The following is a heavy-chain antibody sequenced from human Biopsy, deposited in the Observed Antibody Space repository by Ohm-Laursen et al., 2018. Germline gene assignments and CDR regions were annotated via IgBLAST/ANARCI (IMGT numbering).Heavy chain of an antibody. CDR2: ISSGGTTI. CDR3: ARDTRWSPYHMDV. D-gene: IGHD4-23*01. Sequence: SLRLSCAASGFPFSDYYMRWIRQAPGKGLEWVSYISSGGTTIYYADSAKGRFTISRDNAKNSLYLQMNSLRADDTAVYYCARDTRWSPYHMDVWGQGTVVTVS. CDR1: GFPFSDYY. J-gene: IGHJ6*02. V-gene: IGHV3-11*01.